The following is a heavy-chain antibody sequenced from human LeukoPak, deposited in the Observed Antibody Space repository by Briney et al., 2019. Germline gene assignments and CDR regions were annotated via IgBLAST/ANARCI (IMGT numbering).Heavy chain of an antibody. Sequence: GGSLRLSCEAPRITFSSHAMSWVRQAPGEGLQWVSLISGSGGHTYYGDSVKGRFTISRDNSKNTVYLQMSSQRAEDTAIYYCAKGGVATMRDGYNYYYYYMEVWGRGTTVTVSS. CDR2: ISGSGGHT. J-gene: IGHJ6*03. D-gene: IGHD5-24*01. CDR1: RITFSSHA. V-gene: IGHV3-23*01. CDR3: AKGGVATMRDGYNYYYYYMEV.